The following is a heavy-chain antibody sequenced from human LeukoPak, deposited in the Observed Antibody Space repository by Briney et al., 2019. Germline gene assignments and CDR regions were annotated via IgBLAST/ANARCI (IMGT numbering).Heavy chain of an antibody. CDR2: IYPGDSDT. J-gene: IGHJ4*02. D-gene: IGHD2-2*01. CDR1: GYSFTGYW. Sequence: GESLKISCKGSGYSFTGYWIGWVRQMPGKGLEWMGIIYPGDSDTRYSPSFQGQVTISADKSISTAYLQWSSLKASDTAMYYCARPGYCSSTSCYGLDYWGQGTLVTVSS. V-gene: IGHV5-51*01. CDR3: ARPGYCSSTSCYGLDY.